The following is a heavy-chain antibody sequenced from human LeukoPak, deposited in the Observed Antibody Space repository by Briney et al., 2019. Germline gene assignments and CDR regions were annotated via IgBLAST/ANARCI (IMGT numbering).Heavy chain of an antibody. CDR1: GGTFSSYA. CDR3: ARVIGYGDSYYFDY. J-gene: IGHJ4*02. Sequence: SVKVSCKASGGTFSSYAISWVRQAPGQGLEWMGGIIPIFGTANYAQKFQGRVTITADESTSTAYMELNSLGSEDTAVYYCARVIGYGDSYYFDYWGQGTLVTVSS. CDR2: IIPIFGTA. D-gene: IGHD4-17*01. V-gene: IGHV1-69*01.